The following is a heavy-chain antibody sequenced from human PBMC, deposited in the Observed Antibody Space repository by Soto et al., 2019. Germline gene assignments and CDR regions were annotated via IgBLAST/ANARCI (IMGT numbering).Heavy chain of an antibody. CDR3: ARDIRGYSRAFDF. J-gene: IGHJ4*02. CDR1: GDSVSSYNYY. D-gene: IGHD5-18*01. CDR2: IYSSGNT. Sequence: ASETLSLTCTVSGDSVSSYNYYWTWIRQSPGKGLEWVGYIYSSGNTKYNPSLKNRVTISLHTSSNQFSLNLTSVTAADTAVYYCARDIRGYSRAFDFWGQGXLVTVSS. V-gene: IGHV4-61*01.